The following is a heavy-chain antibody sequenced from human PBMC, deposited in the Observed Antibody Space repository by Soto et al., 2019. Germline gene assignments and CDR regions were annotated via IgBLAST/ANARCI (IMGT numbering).Heavy chain of an antibody. D-gene: IGHD6-13*01. J-gene: IGHJ4*02. CDR2: IYSGGST. Sequence: EVQLVESGGGLIQPGGSLRLSCAASGFTVSNNYMRWVRQAPGKGLEWVSLIYSGGSTHYADSVKGRFTISRDNSKNTLYLQMNSRRVEDTAGYYCARDPPGIAASGGGGWGQGTLVTVSS. V-gene: IGHV3-53*01. CDR3: ARDPPGIAASGGGG. CDR1: GFTVSNNY.